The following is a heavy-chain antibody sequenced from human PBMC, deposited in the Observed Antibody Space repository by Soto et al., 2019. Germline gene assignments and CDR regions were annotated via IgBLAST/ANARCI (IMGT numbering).Heavy chain of an antibody. J-gene: IGHJ4*02. Sequence: ITLEESGPTLVKPTETLTLTCTFSGFSLTTGVGVGWVRQPPGKALEWLALVYWDDDKHYTPSLMSRLTITKDISKGQVVLTMNNMDPVDTATYYCDTLTAYFWGPGTLVTVSS. CDR2: VYWDDDK. V-gene: IGHV2-5*02. CDR3: DTLTAYF. D-gene: IGHD3-10*01. CDR1: GFSLTTGVG.